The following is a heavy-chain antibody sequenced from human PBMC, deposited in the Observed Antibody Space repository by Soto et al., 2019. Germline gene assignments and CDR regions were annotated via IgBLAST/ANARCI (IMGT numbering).Heavy chain of an antibody. V-gene: IGHV3-23*01. D-gene: IGHD5-12*01. CDR1: GFTFSSYA. CDR2: ISGSGGTT. CDR3: AREWDGDGYNSGWFDP. J-gene: IGHJ5*02. Sequence: GGSLRLSCAASGFTFSSYAMSWVRQAPGKGLEWVSAISGSGGTTYYADSVKGRFTFSRDNSKNTLYLQMNSLRAEDTAVYYCAREWDGDGYNSGWFDPWGQGTLVTVSS.